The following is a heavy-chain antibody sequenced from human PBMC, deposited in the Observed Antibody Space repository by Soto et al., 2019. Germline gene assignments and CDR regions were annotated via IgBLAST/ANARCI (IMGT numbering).Heavy chain of an antibody. V-gene: IGHV3-48*01. CDR1: GFTFSSYS. Sequence: EVQLVESGGGLVQPGGSLRLSCAASGFTFSSYSMNWVRQAPGKGLEWVSYISSSSSTIYYADSVKGRFTISRDNAKNSLYLQMNSLRAEDTAVYYCARDRLGLGKYDFWSGYYTAFDYWGQGTLVTVSS. CDR2: ISSSSSTI. D-gene: IGHD3-3*01. J-gene: IGHJ4*02. CDR3: ARDRLGLGKYDFWSGYYTAFDY.